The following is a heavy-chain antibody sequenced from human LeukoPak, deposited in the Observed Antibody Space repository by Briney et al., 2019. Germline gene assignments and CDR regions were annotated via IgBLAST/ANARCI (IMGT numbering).Heavy chain of an antibody. V-gene: IGHV3-7*01. Sequence: GGSLRLSCAASGFTFSSYWMSWVRQAPGKGLEWVANIKQDGSEKYYVDSVKGRFTISRDNAKNSLYLQMNSLRAEDTAVYYCASDGYFEPYDYRGQGTLVTVSS. CDR1: GFTFSSYW. J-gene: IGHJ4*02. CDR2: IKQDGSEK. CDR3: ASDGYFEPYDY. D-gene: IGHD2/OR15-2a*01.